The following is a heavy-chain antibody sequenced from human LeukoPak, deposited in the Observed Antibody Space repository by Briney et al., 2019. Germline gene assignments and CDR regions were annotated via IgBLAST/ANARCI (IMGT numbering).Heavy chain of an antibody. CDR2: INPNSGGT. CDR3: ARAYCGGDCSVDY. J-gene: IGHJ4*02. CDR1: GYTFTGYY. Sequence: ASVRVSCKASGYTFTGYYMHWVRQAPGQGLEWMGWINPNSGGTNYAQKFQGRVTMTRDTSISTAYIELSRLRSDDTAVYYCARAYCGGDCSVDYWGQGTLVTVSS. D-gene: IGHD2-21*02. V-gene: IGHV1-2*02.